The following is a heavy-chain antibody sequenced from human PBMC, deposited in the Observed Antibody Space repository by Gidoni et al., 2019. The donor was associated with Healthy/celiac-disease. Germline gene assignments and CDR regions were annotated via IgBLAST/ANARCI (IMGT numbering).Heavy chain of an antibody. Sequence: EVQLLESGGGLVQHGGSLRPSCAASGFTFSSYAMSGVRQAPGKGLEWVSAISGSGGSTYYADSVKGRFTISRDNSKNTLYLQMNSLRAEDTAVYYCAKLSGSGWYFDYWGQGTLVTVSS. CDR1: GFTFSSYA. CDR2: ISGSGGST. CDR3: AKLSGSGWYFDY. J-gene: IGHJ4*02. D-gene: IGHD6-19*01. V-gene: IGHV3-23*01.